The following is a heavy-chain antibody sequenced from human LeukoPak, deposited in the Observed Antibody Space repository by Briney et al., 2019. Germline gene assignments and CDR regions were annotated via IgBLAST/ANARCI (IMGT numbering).Heavy chain of an antibody. CDR1: GFTFSSYG. Sequence: GGSLRLSCAASGFTFSSYGMSWVRQAPGKGLEWVSAISGSGGSTYYTDSVKGRFTISRDNSKNTLYLQMNSLRAEDTAVYYCARSKYYDSSGYYSLFTIDYWGQGTLVTVSS. V-gene: IGHV3-23*01. D-gene: IGHD3-22*01. J-gene: IGHJ4*02. CDR2: ISGSGGST. CDR3: ARSKYYDSSGYYSLFTIDY.